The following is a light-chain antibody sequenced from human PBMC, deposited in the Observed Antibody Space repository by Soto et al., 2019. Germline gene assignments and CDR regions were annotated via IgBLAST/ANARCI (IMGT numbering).Light chain of an antibody. CDR3: CSYTSSSIRV. Sequence: QSVLTQPASVSGSPGQSITISCTGTSSDVGGYNHVSWYQQHPGKAPKLIIYEVCNRPSGVSNRLSGSKSGNTASLTISGLQADDEADYYCCSYTSSSIRVFGGGTKVTVL. V-gene: IGLV2-14*01. J-gene: IGLJ3*02. CDR2: EVC. CDR1: SSDVGGYNH.